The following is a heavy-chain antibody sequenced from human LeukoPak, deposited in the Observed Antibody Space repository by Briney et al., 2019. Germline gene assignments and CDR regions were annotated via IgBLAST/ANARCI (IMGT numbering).Heavy chain of an antibody. J-gene: IGHJ5*02. CDR3: VSAGERTYSWFDP. Sequence: GSSVKVSCKASGGTFSSYAISWVRQAPGQGLEWMGRIIPILGIANYAQRFQGRVTITADKSTSTAYMELSSLRSEDTAVYYCVSAGERTYSWFDPWGQGTLVTVSS. V-gene: IGHV1-69*04. CDR1: GGTFSSYA. CDR2: IIPILGIA. D-gene: IGHD6-13*01.